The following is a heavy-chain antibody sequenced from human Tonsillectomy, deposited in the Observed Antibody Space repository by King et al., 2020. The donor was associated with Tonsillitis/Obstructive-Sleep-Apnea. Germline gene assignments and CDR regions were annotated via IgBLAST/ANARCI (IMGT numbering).Heavy chain of an antibody. CDR1: GFTFSSYA. Sequence: VQLVESGGGVVQPGRSLRLSCAASGFTFSSYAMHWVRQAPGKGLEWASVISYDGSNKYYADSVKGRFTISRDNSKNTLYLHMKSLRVEDTGVYYCARDGVKVELWNWLYTWGQGTLVTVSS. J-gene: IGHJ5*02. CDR3: ARDGVKVELWNWLYT. D-gene: IGHD5-18*01. V-gene: IGHV3-30*04. CDR2: ISYDGSNK.